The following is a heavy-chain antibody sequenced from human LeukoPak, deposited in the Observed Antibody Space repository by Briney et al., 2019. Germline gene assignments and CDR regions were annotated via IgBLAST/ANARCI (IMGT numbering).Heavy chain of an antibody. CDR3: ARLDSGSYRGYEY. CDR1: GGSISSYY. CDR2: IYTSGST. D-gene: IGHD1-26*01. J-gene: IGHJ4*02. V-gene: IGHV4-4*09. Sequence: SETLSLTCTVSGGSISSYYWSWIRQPPGKGLEWIGYIYTSGSTNYNPSLKSRVTISVDTSKNQFSLKLSSVTAADTAVYYCARLDSGSYRGYEYWGQGTLVTVSS.